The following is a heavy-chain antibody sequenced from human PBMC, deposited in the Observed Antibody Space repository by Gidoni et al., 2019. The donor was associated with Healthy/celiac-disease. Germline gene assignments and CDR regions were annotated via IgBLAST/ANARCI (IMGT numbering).Heavy chain of an antibody. J-gene: IGHJ4*02. CDR2: IYHSGST. V-gene: IGHV4-4*02. D-gene: IGHD5-18*01. CDR1: GGSIRSRNW. Sequence: QVQLQESGPGLVKPSGTLSLPCAVSGGSIRSRNWWRWVRQPPGKGLEWIGEIYHSGSTNYNPSLKSRVTISVDKAKNQFSLKLSAVTAADTAVYYCARAEASYGTFDYWGQGTLVTVSS. CDR3: ARAEASYGTFDY.